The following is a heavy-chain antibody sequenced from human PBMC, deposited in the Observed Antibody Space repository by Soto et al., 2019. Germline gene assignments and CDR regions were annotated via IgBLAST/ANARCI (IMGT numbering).Heavy chain of an antibody. D-gene: IGHD6-13*01. Sequence: PSETLSLTCTVSGGSISSYYWSWIRQPPGKGLEWIGYIYYSGSTNYNPSLKSRVTISVDTSKNQFSLKLSSVTAADTAVYYCARETTGEQQLVLGARPGFDPWGQGTLVTVSS. CDR3: ARETTGEQQLVLGARPGFDP. CDR2: IYYSGST. CDR1: GGSISSYY. J-gene: IGHJ5*02. V-gene: IGHV4-59*01.